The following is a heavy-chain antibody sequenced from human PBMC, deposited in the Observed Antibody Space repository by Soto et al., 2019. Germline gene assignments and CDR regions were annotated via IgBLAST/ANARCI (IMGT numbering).Heavy chain of an antibody. J-gene: IGHJ4*02. V-gene: IGHV3-20*04. CDR3: ASSMGIAAAGTFDY. Sequence: GGSLRLSCAASGFTFDDYGMSWVRQAPGKGLEWVSGINWNGGSTGYADSVKGRFTISRDNAKNSLYLQMNSLRAEDTALYYCASSMGIAAAGTFDYWGQGTLVTVS. CDR2: INWNGGST. D-gene: IGHD6-13*01. CDR1: GFTFDDYG.